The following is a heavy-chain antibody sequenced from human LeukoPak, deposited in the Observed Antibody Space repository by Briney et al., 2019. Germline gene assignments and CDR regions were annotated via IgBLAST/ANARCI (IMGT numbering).Heavy chain of an antibody. CDR2: INHSGST. V-gene: IGHV4-34*01. D-gene: IGHD6-13*01. Sequence: SETLSLTCAVYGGSFSGYYWSWIRQPPGKGLEWIGEINHSGSTNYNPSLKSRVTISVDTSKNQFSLKLSSVTAADTAVYYCARSKPGYSSSWYPPERHYYYYYMDVWGKGTTVTISS. CDR3: ARSKPGYSSSWYPPERHYYYYYMDV. CDR1: GGSFSGYY. J-gene: IGHJ6*03.